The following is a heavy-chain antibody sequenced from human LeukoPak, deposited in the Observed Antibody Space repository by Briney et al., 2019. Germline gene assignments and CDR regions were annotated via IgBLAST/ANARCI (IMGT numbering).Heavy chain of an antibody. CDR1: GGSISSGDYY. Sequence: SETLSLTCTVSGGSISSGDYYWSWIRQPPGKGLEWIAYMYYSGSTYYNPSLKSRITMSADTSKNQLSLKPSSVTAADTAVYYCARPYYYDSRIDPWGQGILVTVSS. V-gene: IGHV4-30-4*01. D-gene: IGHD3-22*01. J-gene: IGHJ5*02. CDR3: ARPYYYDSRIDP. CDR2: MYYSGST.